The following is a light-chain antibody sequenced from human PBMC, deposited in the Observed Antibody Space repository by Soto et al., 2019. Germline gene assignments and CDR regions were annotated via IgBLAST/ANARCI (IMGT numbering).Light chain of an antibody. J-gene: IGLJ1*01. CDR1: SPNIGSNY. CDR2: RNN. V-gene: IGLV1-47*01. CDR3: AAWDDSLSGPV. Sequence: QPLLTQPPSASGTPGQRVTISCSGSSPNIGSNYVYWYQQLPGTAPKLLIYRNNQRPSGVPDRFSGSKSGTSASLAISGLRSEDEADYYCAAWDDSLSGPVFGTGTQLTVL.